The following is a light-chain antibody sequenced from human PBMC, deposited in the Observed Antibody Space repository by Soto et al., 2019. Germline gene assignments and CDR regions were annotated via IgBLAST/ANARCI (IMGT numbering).Light chain of an antibody. CDR1: STDVGGYNA. CDR3: NSFRVSHLYV. Sequence: QSALSQPASVSGSPGQTITISCTGTSTDVGGYNAVSWYQHHPGKAPKLIIYEVTHRPSGVSDRFSASKSGNTASLTISGLQAEDVADYSCNSFRVSHLYVFGTGTKGTVL. V-gene: IGLV2-14*01. J-gene: IGLJ1*01. CDR2: EVT.